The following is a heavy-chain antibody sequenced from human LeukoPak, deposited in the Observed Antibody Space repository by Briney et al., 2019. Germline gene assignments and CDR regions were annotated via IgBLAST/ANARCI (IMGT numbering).Heavy chain of an antibody. D-gene: IGHD3-3*01. CDR2: INTNTGNP. CDR3: ARDPLLYYDFWRQKKSWFDP. J-gene: IGHJ5*02. Sequence: ASVKVSCKASGYTFTSYAMNWVRQAPGQGLEWMGWINTNTGNPTYAQGFTGRFVFSLDTSVSTAYLQISSLKAEDTAVYYCARDPLLYYDFWRQKKSWFDPWGQGTLVTVSS. V-gene: IGHV7-4-1*02. CDR1: GYTFTSYA.